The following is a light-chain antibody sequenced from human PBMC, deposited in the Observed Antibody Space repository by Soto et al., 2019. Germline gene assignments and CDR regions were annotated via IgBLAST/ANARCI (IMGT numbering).Light chain of an antibody. CDR3: SAYSTGSTPVL. V-gene: IGLV2-14*03. CDR1: SSDVGSTFNY. Sequence: QSALTQPASVSGSPGQSITISCTGTSSDVGSTFNYVSWYQHHPGKAPRLTMSDVNHRPSGVSDRFSGSKSGNTASLTISGLQAEDEAHYFCSAYSTGSTPVLFGGGTKLTVL. CDR2: DVN. J-gene: IGLJ3*02.